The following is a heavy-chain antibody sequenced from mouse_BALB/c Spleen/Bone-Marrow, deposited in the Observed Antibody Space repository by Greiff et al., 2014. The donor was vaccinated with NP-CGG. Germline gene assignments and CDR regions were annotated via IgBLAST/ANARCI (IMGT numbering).Heavy chain of an antibody. CDR2: IWAGGST. D-gene: IGHD1-2*01. CDR1: GFSLTSYG. V-gene: IGHV2-9*02. J-gene: IGHJ3*01. Sequence: VHLVESGPGLVAPPQSLSITCTVSGFSLTSYGVHWVRQPPGKGLEWLGVIWAGGSTNYNSALMSRLSISKDNSKSQVFLKMNSLQTDDTAMYYCARDLLRPGAYWGQGTLVTVSA. CDR3: ARDLLRPGAY.